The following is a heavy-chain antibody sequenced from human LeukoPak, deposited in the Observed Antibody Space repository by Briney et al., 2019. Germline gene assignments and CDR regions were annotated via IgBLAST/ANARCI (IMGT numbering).Heavy chain of an antibody. D-gene: IGHD3-10*01. CDR2: INPNSGDT. CDR1: GYAFTDYY. V-gene: IGHV1-2*02. J-gene: IGHJ5*02. Sequence: ASVKVSCKASGYAFTDYYINWVRQAPGQGLEWIGWINPNSGDTNYAQKFQDRVTMTRDTSISTAYIELNFLRSDDTAVFYCARGDYYGSPKVVAAWGQGTLVTVSS. CDR3: ARGDYYGSPKVVAA.